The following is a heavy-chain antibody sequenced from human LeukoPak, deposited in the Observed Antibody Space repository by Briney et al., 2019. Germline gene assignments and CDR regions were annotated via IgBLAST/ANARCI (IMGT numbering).Heavy chain of an antibody. CDR3: ARDGRSPHDY. V-gene: IGHV1-2*02. Sequence: ASVKVSCKASGYTFTGYYIHWVRQAPGQGLEWMGWINPDSGGTNYAQKFQGRGTMTRDTSISTAYMELRRLRPDDTAVYYCARDGRSPHDYWGQGTLATVSS. CDR1: GYTFTGYY. CDR2: INPDSGGT. D-gene: IGHD1-26*01. J-gene: IGHJ4*02.